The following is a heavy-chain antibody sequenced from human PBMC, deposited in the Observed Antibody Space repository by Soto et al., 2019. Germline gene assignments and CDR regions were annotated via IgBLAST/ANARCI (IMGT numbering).Heavy chain of an antibody. CDR3: ARHRFYYDSSGYNYYYGMDV. J-gene: IGHJ6*02. CDR1: GYSFTSYW. D-gene: IGHD3-22*01. CDR2: IYPGDSDT. V-gene: IGHV5-51*01. Sequence: GESLKISCKGSGYSFTSYWIGWVRQMSGKGLEWMGIIYPGDSDTRYSPSFQGQVTISADKSISTAYLQWSSLKASDTAMYYCARHRFYYDSSGYNYYYGMDVWGQGTTVTVSS.